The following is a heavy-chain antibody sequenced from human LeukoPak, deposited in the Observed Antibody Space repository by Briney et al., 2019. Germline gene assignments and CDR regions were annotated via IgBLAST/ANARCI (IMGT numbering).Heavy chain of an antibody. V-gene: IGHV4-59*01. CDR3: ARGGKFLEWLLPPTDAFDI. J-gene: IGHJ3*02. D-gene: IGHD3-3*01. CDR2: IYYSGST. Sequence: SETLSLTCTVSGGSISSYYWSWIRQPPGKGLEWIGYIYYSGSTNYNPSLKSRVTISVDTSKNQFSLKLSSVTAADTAVYYCARGGKFLEWLLPPTDAFDIWGQGTMVTVSS. CDR1: GGSISSYY.